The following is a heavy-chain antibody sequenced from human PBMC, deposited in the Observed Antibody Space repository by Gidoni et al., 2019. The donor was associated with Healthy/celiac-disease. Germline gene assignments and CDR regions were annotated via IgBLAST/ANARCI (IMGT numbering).Heavy chain of an antibody. V-gene: IGHV7-4-1*02. CDR3: ARDGLLYCSSTSCYPYYYGMDV. Sequence: QVQLVQSGSELKEPGASVKVSCKASGYTFTSYAMNWVRQAPGQGLEWMGWIHTNTGNPTYAQGFTRRFVFSLDTSVSTAYLQISSLKAEDTAVYYCARDGLLYCSSTSCYPYYYGMDVWGQGTTVTVSS. D-gene: IGHD2-2*01. CDR1: GYTFTSYA. CDR2: IHTNTGNP. J-gene: IGHJ6*02.